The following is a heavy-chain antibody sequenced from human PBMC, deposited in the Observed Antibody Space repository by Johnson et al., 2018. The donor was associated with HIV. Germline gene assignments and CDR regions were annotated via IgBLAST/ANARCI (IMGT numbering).Heavy chain of an antibody. J-gene: IGHJ3*02. CDR1: GFTFSSYA. D-gene: IGHD6-19*01. Sequence: QVQLVESGGGVVQPGRSLRLSCAASGFTFSSYAMHWVRQAPGKGLEWVAVISYDGSNKYYADPVKGRFTISRDNSKNTLYLQMNILRAEDTAVYYCARDRSSGWYGRVDAFDIWGQGTMVTVSS. V-gene: IGHV3-30-3*01. CDR2: ISYDGSNK. CDR3: ARDRSSGWYGRVDAFDI.